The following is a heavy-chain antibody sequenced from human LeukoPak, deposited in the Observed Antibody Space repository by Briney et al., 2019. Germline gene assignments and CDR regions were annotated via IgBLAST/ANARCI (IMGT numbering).Heavy chain of an antibody. CDR2: IYYSGST. J-gene: IGHJ5*02. CDR3: AAMPQWGHWFDP. Sequence: ETLSLTCAVYGGSFSGYYWSWIRQPPGKGLEWIGSIYYSGSTYYNPSLKSRVTISVDTSKNQFSLKLSSVTAADTAVYYCAAMPQWGHWFDPWGQGTLVTVSS. CDR1: GGSFSGYY. D-gene: IGHD2-2*01. V-gene: IGHV4-34*01.